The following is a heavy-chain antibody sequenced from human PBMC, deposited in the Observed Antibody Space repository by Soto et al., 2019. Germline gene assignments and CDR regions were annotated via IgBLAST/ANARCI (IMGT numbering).Heavy chain of an antibody. J-gene: IGHJ4*02. D-gene: IGHD3-3*01. V-gene: IGHV3-21*01. CDR2: ISSSSSYI. Sequence: PGGSQRLSCAASGFTFSSYSMNWVRQAPGKGLEWVSSISSSSSYIYYADSVKGRFTISRDNAKNSLYLQMNSLRAEDTAVYYCASAPGFLEWLLYFDYWGQGTLVTVSS. CDR1: GFTFSSYS. CDR3: ASAPGFLEWLLYFDY.